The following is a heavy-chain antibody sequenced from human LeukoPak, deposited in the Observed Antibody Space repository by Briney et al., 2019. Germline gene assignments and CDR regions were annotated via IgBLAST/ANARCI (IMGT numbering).Heavy chain of an antibody. Sequence: KPSETLSLTCTVSGGSISSYYWSWIRQPPGKGLEWIGYIYYSGSTNYNPSLKSRVTISVDTSKNHFSLKLSSVTAADTAVYYCARVGYYARAFDIWGQGTMVTVSS. CDR1: GGSISSYY. V-gene: IGHV4-59*01. J-gene: IGHJ3*02. CDR2: IYYSGST. D-gene: IGHD3-10*01. CDR3: ARVGYYARAFDI.